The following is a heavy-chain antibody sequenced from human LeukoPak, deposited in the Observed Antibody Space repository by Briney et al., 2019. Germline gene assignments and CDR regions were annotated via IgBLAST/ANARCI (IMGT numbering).Heavy chain of an antibody. D-gene: IGHD3-10*01. CDR3: ARVTYNGYQHFDY. J-gene: IGHJ4*02. CDR2: IHHRGTT. CDR1: GVSISTNTYY. Sequence: QPSETLSLTCIVSGVSISTNTYYWGWIRLPPGKGLEWIGEIHHRGTTYYNPSLRSRVTISVDTSKNQFSLRLTSVTAADTAVYYCARVTYNGYQHFDYWGQGNLVTVS. V-gene: IGHV4-39*07.